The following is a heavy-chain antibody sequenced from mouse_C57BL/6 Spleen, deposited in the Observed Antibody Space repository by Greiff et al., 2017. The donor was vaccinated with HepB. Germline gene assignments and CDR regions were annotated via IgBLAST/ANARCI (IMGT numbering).Heavy chain of an antibody. Sequence: QVQLKQSGAELARPGASVKMSCKASGYTFTSYTMHWVKQRPGQGLEWIGYINPSSGYTKYNQKFKDKATLTADKSSSTAYMQLSSLTSEDSAVYYCARREGYGYDVDYAMDYWGQGTSVTVSS. CDR3: ARREGYGYDVDYAMDY. D-gene: IGHD2-2*01. J-gene: IGHJ4*01. V-gene: IGHV1-4*01. CDR2: INPSSGYT. CDR1: GYTFTSYT.